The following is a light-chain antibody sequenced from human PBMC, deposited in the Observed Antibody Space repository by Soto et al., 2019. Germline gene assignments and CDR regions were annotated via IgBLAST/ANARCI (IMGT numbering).Light chain of an antibody. Sequence: EIVMTQSPDTLSVSPGEGATLSGRVSQSIRSNLAWYQQRPGQATRLLMYGASTRADGIPARFTGSVSGTEFTLTLRSLQSEDFAFYYCQQYHIWHPWTSGQGTQVDIK. CDR3: QQYHIWHPWT. CDR2: GAS. V-gene: IGKV3-15*01. CDR1: QSIRSN. J-gene: IGKJ1*01.